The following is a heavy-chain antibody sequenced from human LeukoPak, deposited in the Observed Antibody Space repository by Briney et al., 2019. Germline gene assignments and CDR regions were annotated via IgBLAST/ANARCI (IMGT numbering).Heavy chain of an antibody. Sequence: GGSLRLSCAASGFTFNDYYTSWIRQAPGKGLEWVSYISSSDNSIYYADSVKGRFTISRDDAKNSLYLQMKSLRAEDTAVYYCASAAVAGTTIDYWGQGTLVTVSS. CDR2: ISSSDNSI. CDR3: ASAAVAGTTIDY. CDR1: GFTFNDYY. V-gene: IGHV3-11*01. D-gene: IGHD6-19*01. J-gene: IGHJ4*02.